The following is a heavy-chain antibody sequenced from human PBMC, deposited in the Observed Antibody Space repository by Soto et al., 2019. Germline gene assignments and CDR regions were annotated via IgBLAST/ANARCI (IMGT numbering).Heavy chain of an antibody. V-gene: IGHV2-5*02. Sequence: QITLKESGPTLVKPTQTLTLTCTFSGFSLSTSGVGVGWIRQPPGKALEWLALIYWDDDKRYSPSLKSRLTITQDTSKNQLVLTMTNMDPVDTATYYCAHTGVVTELFDYWGQGTLVTVSS. J-gene: IGHJ4*02. CDR3: AHTGVVTELFDY. D-gene: IGHD2-15*01. CDR1: GFSLSTSGVG. CDR2: IYWDDDK.